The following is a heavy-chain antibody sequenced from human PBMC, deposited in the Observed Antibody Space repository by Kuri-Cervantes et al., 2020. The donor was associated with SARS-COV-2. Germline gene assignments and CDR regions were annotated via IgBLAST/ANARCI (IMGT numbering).Heavy chain of an antibody. CDR2: SIPIFGTA. J-gene: IGHJ6*01. CDR1: GGTFSSYA. CDR3: ARDIRSAGYSSYYYGMDV. V-gene: IGHV1-69*05. D-gene: IGHD3-9*01. Sequence: SVKVSCKASGGTFSSYAISWVRQAPGQGLEWMGGSIPIFGTANYAQKLQGRVTMTTDTSTSTAYMELRSLRSDDTAVYYCARDIRSAGYSSYYYGMDVWGQGTTVTCYS.